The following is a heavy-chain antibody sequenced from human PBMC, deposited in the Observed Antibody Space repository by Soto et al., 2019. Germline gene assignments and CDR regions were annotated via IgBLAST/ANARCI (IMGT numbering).Heavy chain of an antibody. CDR1: GFPFSNHA. CDR2: ISDGGDLI. CDR3: AKRQGTGLAAKNFDF. V-gene: IGHV3-23*01. D-gene: IGHD2-15*01. Sequence: GGSLRLSCASSGFPFSNHAMSWVRQAPGKGLEWVSGISDGGDLIYYADSVKGRFSMSRDNSENMLYLQMTNLRAEDTAIYFCAKRQGTGLAAKNFDFWGQGTLVTVSS. J-gene: IGHJ4*02.